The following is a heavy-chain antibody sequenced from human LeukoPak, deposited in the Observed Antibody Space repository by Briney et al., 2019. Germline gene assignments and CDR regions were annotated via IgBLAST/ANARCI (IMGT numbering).Heavy chain of an antibody. CDR2: ISSSSSTI. CDR1: GFTFSSYS. J-gene: IGHJ4*02. Sequence: GGSLRLSCAASGFTFSSYSMNWVRQAPGKGLEGVSYISSSSSTIYYADSVKGRFTISRDNAKKSLYLQMNSLRAEDTAVYYCARDAFYGSGSYYNDYWGQGTLVTVSS. V-gene: IGHV3-48*01. CDR3: ARDAFYGSGSYYNDY. D-gene: IGHD3-10*01.